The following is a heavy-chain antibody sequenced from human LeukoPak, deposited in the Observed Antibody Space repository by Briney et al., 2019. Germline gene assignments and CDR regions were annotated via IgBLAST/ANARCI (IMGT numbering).Heavy chain of an antibody. CDR3: AKADATIGGAFDT. D-gene: IGHD3-16*01. CDR1: RFTFRNYA. V-gene: IGHV3-23*01. J-gene: IGHJ3*02. Sequence: PGGSLRLSCAASRFTFRNYAMSWVRQAPGRGLEWLSIISGTADSKYYADSVKGRFTISRDNPRSTLYLEMKSLRAEDTAVYYCAKADATIGGAFDTWGQGIMVIVSS. CDR2: ISGTADSK.